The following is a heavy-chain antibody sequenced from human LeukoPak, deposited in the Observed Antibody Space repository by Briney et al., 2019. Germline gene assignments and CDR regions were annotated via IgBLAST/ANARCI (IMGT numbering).Heavy chain of an antibody. Sequence: SETLSLTCTVSGGSISSYYWSWIRQPPVKGLEWIGYIYYSGSTNYNPSLKSRVTISVDTSKNQFSLKLSSVTAADTAVYYCAREPSIAAAGTGAFDYWGQGTLVTVSS. CDR2: IYYSGST. V-gene: IGHV4-59*01. J-gene: IGHJ4*02. CDR3: AREPSIAAAGTGAFDY. D-gene: IGHD6-13*01. CDR1: GGSISSYY.